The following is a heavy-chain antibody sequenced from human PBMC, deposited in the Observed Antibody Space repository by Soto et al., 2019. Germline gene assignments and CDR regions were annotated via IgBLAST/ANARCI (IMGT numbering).Heavy chain of an antibody. CDR3: AVDDYGGDYDPSIGAFDI. Sequence: EVQLLESGGGLVQPGGSLRLSCAASGFTFSSYAMSWVRQAPGKGLEGVSAISGSGGSTYYAASVKGRFTISRDNSKNTLYLQMNSLRAEDTAVYYCAVDDYGGDYDPSIGAFDIWGQGTMVTVSS. CDR2: ISGSGGST. V-gene: IGHV3-23*01. J-gene: IGHJ3*02. D-gene: IGHD4-17*01. CDR1: GFTFSSYA.